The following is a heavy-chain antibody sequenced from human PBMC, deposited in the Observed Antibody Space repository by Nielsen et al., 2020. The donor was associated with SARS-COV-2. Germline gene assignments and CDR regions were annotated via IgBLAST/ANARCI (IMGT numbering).Heavy chain of an antibody. V-gene: IGHV3-7*01. CDR3: AKDGGEHQHYYFYHTMDV. Sequence: GESLKISCAASGFTFSSLWMSWVRQVPGKGLEWVADIKPDGSEKVYVDSVKGRFTISRDNSKSTLYLQINSLRLEDTAVYYCAKDGGEHQHYYFYHTMDVWGQGTTVTVSS. CDR1: GFTFSSLW. CDR2: IKPDGSEK. J-gene: IGHJ6*02. D-gene: IGHD2-21*01.